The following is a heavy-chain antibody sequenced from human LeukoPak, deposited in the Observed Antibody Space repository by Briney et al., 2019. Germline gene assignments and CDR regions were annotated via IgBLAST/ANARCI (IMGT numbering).Heavy chain of an antibody. CDR2: IIPIFGTA. J-gene: IGHJ5*02. V-gene: IGHV1-69*05. CDR1: GGTFSSYA. D-gene: IGHD3-9*01. Sequence: SVKVSCKASGGTFSSYAISWVRQAPGQGLEWMGGIIPIFGTANYAQKFQGRVTITTDESTSTAYMELSSLRSEDTAVYYCARSPRGRYFDPNWFDPWGQGTLVTVSP. CDR3: ARSPRGRYFDPNWFDP.